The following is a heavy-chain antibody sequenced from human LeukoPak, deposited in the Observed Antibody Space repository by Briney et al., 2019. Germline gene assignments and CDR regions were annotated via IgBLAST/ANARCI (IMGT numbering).Heavy chain of an antibody. CDR3: ANRRNYASDY. J-gene: IGHJ4*02. CDR2: LSNSGGST. V-gene: IGHV3-23*01. CDR1: GFTLSSYV. D-gene: IGHD1-14*01. Sequence: PGGSLRLSCSASGFTLSSYVMSWVRQAPGKGLEWVSTLSNSGGSTYYADSVKGRFTISRDNSKIALYLQMNSLRDEDTAIYYCANRRNYASDYWGQGTLVTVS.